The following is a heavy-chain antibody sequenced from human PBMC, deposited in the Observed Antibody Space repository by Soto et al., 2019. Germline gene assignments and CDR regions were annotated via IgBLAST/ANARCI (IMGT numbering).Heavy chain of an antibody. Sequence: QVQLVQSGAEVKKPGASVKVSCKASGYSLSSFGISXVRQAPGQGLEWMGWINAYNGNTNYAQHFQGRVAMTTDTSTSTAFMELRSLRSDDTAVYYCTRVEGAVXPAXAVPMDVWGQGTAVTVSS. J-gene: IGHJ6*02. V-gene: IGHV1-18*01. CDR2: INAYNGNT. CDR1: GYSLSSFG. D-gene: IGHD2-2*01. CDR3: TRVEGAVXPAXAVPMDV.